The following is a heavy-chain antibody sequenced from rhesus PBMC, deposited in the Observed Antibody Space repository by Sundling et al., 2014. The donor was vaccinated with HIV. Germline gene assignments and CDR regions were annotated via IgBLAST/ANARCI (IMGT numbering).Heavy chain of an antibody. CDR3: TKHRGDPVLQYLDWLLPPFDY. Sequence: EVQLVESGGGLVQPGGSLRLSCGASGFTFSNYYMHWVRQAQGKGLEWVGLIRNKANSYTTEYAAAVKGRFTISRDDSKNTLYLQMSSLKTEDTAVYYCTKHRGDPVLQYLDWLLPPFDYWGQGVLVTVSS. D-gene: IGHD3-3*01. CDR2: IRNKANSYTT. V-gene: IGHV3-13*01. J-gene: IGHJ4*01. CDR1: GFTFSNYY.